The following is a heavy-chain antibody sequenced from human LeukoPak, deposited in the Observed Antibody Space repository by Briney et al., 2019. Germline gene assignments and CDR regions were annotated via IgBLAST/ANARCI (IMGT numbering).Heavy chain of an antibody. CDR3: ARWAYYYDSSGYKNCFDP. D-gene: IGHD3-22*01. V-gene: IGHV1-18*01. CDR2: ISAYNGNT. J-gene: IGHJ5*02. Sequence: ASVKLSCKASGYTFTSYGISWVRQAPGQGLERMGWISAYNGNTNYAQKLHGRVTMTTDTSTSTAYMELRSLRSDDTAVYYCARWAYYYDSSGYKNCFDPWGQGTLVTVSS. CDR1: GYTFTSYG.